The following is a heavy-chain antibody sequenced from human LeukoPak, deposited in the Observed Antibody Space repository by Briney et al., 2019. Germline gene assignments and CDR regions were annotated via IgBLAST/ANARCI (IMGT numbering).Heavy chain of an antibody. V-gene: IGHV3-33*01. CDR1: GFTFSSYG. Sequence: GGSLRLSCAASGFTFSSYGMHWVRQAPGKGLEWVAVIWYDGSNKYYADSVKGRFTISRDNSKNTLYLQMNSLRAEDTAVYYCARDSNVRGYSYGTRECYYYGMDVWGQGTTVTVSS. CDR2: IWYDGSNK. CDR3: ARDSNVRGYSYGTRECYYYGMDV. D-gene: IGHD5-18*01. J-gene: IGHJ6*02.